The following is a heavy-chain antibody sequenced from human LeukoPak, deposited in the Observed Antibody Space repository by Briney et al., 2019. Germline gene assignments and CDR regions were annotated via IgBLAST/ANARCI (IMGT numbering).Heavy chain of an antibody. CDR1: GFTFSSYS. V-gene: IGHV3-21*04. D-gene: IGHD5-24*01. Sequence: GGSLRLSCAASGFTFSSYSMNWVRQAPGKGLEWVSSISSSSSYIYYADSVKGRFTISRDNAKISLYLQMNSLRAEDTAVYYCAKEMATIRAFDFWGQGTMVTVSS. J-gene: IGHJ3*01. CDR2: ISSSSSYI. CDR3: AKEMATIRAFDF.